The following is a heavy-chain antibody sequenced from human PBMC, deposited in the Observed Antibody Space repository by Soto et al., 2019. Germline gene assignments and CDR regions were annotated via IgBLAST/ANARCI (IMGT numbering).Heavy chain of an antibody. CDR3: ARGINYYDSGDEAFDI. J-gene: IGHJ3*02. D-gene: IGHD3-10*01. V-gene: IGHV1-8*01. CDR2: MNPNSGNT. Sequence: QVQLVQSGAEVKKPGASVKVSCKASGYTFTSYDINWVRQATGQGLEWMGWMNPNSGNTGYSQKFQGRVTMTRNTAISTAYMELSSLRSEDTAVYYCARGINYYDSGDEAFDIWGQGTMVTVSS. CDR1: GYTFTSYD.